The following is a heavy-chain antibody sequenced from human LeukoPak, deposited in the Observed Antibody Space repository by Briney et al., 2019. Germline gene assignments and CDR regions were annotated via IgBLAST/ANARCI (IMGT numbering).Heavy chain of an antibody. V-gene: IGHV4-39*01. D-gene: IGHD3-22*01. CDR1: GVSISSTTYY. Sequence: PSETLSLTCTVSGVSISSTTYYWGWIRQPPGKGLEWIGTIYSSGSTYYNPSLKSRVTISVGTSKNQFSLKLSSVTAADTAVYYCARHDSSGPYNAFDIWGQGTMVTVSS. CDR3: ARHDSSGPYNAFDI. CDR2: IYSSGST. J-gene: IGHJ3*02.